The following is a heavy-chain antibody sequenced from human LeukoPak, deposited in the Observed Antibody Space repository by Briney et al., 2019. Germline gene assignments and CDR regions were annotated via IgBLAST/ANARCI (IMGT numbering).Heavy chain of an antibody. CDR2: ISGSGGST. Sequence: PGGSLRLSCAASGITLSNYGMSWVRQAPGKGLQWVSSISGSGGSTYHADSVKGRFTISRDNSKNTLYLQMDSLRAEDTAVYYCAKDRGSYRAFDYWGQGTLVTVSS. CDR1: GITLSNYG. V-gene: IGHV3-23*01. CDR3: AKDRGSYRAFDY. D-gene: IGHD1-26*01. J-gene: IGHJ4*02.